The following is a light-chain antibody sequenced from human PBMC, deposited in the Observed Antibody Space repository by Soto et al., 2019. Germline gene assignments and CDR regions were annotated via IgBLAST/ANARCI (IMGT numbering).Light chain of an antibody. CDR2: WAS. V-gene: IGKV4-1*01. CDR3: QQYYSNPKT. Sequence: DIVMTQSPDSLAVSLGERATINCKSSQSVLHRSNSKNYLIWYQHKPGQSPKPLIYWASTRESGVPDRFTGSGSGTDFTLTISSLQAEDVAIYYCQQYYSNPKTFGQGTKVEI. J-gene: IGKJ1*01. CDR1: QSVLHRSNSKNY.